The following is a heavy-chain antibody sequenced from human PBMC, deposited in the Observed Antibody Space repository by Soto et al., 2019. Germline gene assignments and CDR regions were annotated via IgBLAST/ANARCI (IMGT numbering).Heavy chain of an antibody. V-gene: IGHV4-31*03. CDR1: GGSISSGGYY. CDR2: IYYSGST. J-gene: IGHJ5*02. Sequence: QVQLQEAGPGLVKPSQTLSLTCTVSGGSISSGGYYWSCIRQHPGKGLEWIGYIYYSGSTYYNPSLKSRVTISVDTSKNQFSLKMSSVAAADTAVYYCARVFGGNGDYNWFDPWGQGTLVTVSS. CDR3: ARVFGGNGDYNWFDP. D-gene: IGHD4-17*01.